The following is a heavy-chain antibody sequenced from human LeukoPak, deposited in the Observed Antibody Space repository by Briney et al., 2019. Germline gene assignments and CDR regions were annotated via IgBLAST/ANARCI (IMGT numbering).Heavy chain of an antibody. CDR1: GGTFSSYA. CDR3: ARDSARGYYDSSGYPLDY. V-gene: IGHV1-69*01. CDR2: IIPIFGTA. Sequence: SVKVSCKASGGTFSSYAISWVRQAPGQGLEWMGGIIPIFGTANYAQKFQGRVTITADESTSTAYMELSSLRSEDTAVYYCARDSARGYYDSSGYPLDYWGQGTLVTVSS. J-gene: IGHJ4*02. D-gene: IGHD3-22*01.